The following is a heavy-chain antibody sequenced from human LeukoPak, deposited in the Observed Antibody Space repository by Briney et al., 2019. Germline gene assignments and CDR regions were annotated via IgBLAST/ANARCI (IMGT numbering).Heavy chain of an antibody. CDR3: AGDAVTTLGIDG. D-gene: IGHD4-17*01. V-gene: IGHV1-69*04. Sequence: GASVKVSCKASGDTFSSYAISWVRQAPGQGLQWMGRIIPILDITNDAQNFQDRVTITADKSTSTAYMELSSLRSEDTAVYYCAGDAVTTLGIDGWGQGTLVTVSS. J-gene: IGHJ4*02. CDR2: IIPILDIT. CDR1: GDTFSSYA.